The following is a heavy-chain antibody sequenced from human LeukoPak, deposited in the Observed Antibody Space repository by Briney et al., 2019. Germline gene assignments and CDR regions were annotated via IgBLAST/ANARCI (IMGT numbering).Heavy chain of an antibody. CDR1: GYTFTSYD. V-gene: IGHV1-8*01. D-gene: IGHD3-10*01. CDR2: MNPNSGNT. CDR3: ARDSGSGSTKDAFDI. J-gene: IGHJ3*02. Sequence: ASVKVSCKASGYTFTSYDINWVRQATGQGLEWMGWMNPNSGNTGYAQKFQGRVTMTTDTSTSTAYMELRSLRSDDTAVYYCARDSGSGSTKDAFDIWGQGTMVTVSS.